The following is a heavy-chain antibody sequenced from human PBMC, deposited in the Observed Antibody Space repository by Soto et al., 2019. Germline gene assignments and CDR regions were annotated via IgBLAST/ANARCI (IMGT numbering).Heavy chain of an antibody. CDR1: GYTFTSYA. D-gene: IGHD2-21*02. CDR3: AREAPHIVVVTQVYFDY. V-gene: IGHV1-3*01. CDR2: INAGNGNT. J-gene: IGHJ4*02. Sequence: ASVKVSCKASGYTFTSYAMHWVRQAPGQRLEWMGWINAGNGNTKYSQKFQGRVTITRDTSASTAYMELSSLRSEDTAVYYCAREAPHIVVVTQVYFDYWGQGTLVTVSS.